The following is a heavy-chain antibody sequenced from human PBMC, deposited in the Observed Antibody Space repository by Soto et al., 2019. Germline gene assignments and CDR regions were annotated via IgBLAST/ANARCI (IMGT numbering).Heavy chain of an antibody. D-gene: IGHD3-10*01. Sequence: QITLKESGPTLVKPTQTLTLTCTFSGFSLSTSGVGVGWIRQPPGKALEWLALIYWTDDKRYSPSLKSRLTNTKDTSKNRVVLTMTNMDPVETATYSCAHRQGEPSMVRGCEPPDWFDLWGQGTLVTVSS. J-gene: IGHJ5*02. CDR3: AHRQGEPSMVRGCEPPDWFDL. CDR1: GFSLSTSGVG. V-gene: IGHV2-5*01. CDR2: IYWTDDK.